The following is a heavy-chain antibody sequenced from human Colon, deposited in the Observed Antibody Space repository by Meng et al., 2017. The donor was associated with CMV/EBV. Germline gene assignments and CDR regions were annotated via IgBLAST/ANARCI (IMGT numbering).Heavy chain of an antibody. CDR2: IRGGSDRI. CDR1: GITFSNYA. D-gene: IGHD3-22*01. J-gene: IGHJ4*02. CDR3: AGRKYFYDTSGTGEY. V-gene: IGHV3-23*01. Sequence: GESLKISCAASGITFSNYAMTWVRQAPGKGLEWVSAIRGGSDRIYYADSVKGRFTISRDNAKNSLYLQMNSLRAEDTAVYYCAGRKYFYDTSGTGEYWGQGTLVTVSS.